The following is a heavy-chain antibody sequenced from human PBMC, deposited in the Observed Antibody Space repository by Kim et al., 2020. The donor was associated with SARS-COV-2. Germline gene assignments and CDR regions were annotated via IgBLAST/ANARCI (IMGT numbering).Heavy chain of an antibody. D-gene: IGHD6-19*01. Sequence: DSGKGRFTISRDNSKNTLYLQMNGLRAEDTAVYYCAKASRYSSGRGWFDPWGQGTLVTVSS. V-gene: IGHV3-23*01. CDR3: AKASRYSSGRGWFDP. J-gene: IGHJ5*02.